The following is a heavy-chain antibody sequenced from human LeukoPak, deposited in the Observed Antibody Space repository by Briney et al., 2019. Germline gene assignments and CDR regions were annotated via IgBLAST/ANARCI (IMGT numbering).Heavy chain of an antibody. Sequence: TSETLSLTCAVYGGSFSGYYWSWIRQPPGKGLEWIGEINHSGSTNYNPSLKSRVTISVDTSKNQFSLKLSSVTAADTAVYYCARANYGDYGAYWGQGTLVTASS. CDR1: GGSFSGYY. CDR2: INHSGST. V-gene: IGHV4-34*01. D-gene: IGHD4-17*01. J-gene: IGHJ4*02. CDR3: ARANYGDYGAY.